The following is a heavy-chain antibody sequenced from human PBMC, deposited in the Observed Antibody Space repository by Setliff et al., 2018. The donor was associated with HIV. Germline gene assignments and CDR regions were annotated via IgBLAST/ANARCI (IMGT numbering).Heavy chain of an antibody. Sequence: PSETLSLTCTVSGGSISSHYWSWIRQPPGKGLERVGLIYYTGIPTYNPSLSSRVTISVDTSKNQFSLKLTSVTAADTAFYYCARVSRLHPFDPWGQGVLVTVSS. CDR2: IYYTGIP. CDR3: ARVSRLHPFDP. D-gene: IGHD2-15*01. J-gene: IGHJ5*02. CDR1: GGSISSHY. V-gene: IGHV4-59*11.